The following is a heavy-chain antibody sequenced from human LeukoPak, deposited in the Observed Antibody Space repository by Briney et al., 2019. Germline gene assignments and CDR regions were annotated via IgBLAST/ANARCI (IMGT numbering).Heavy chain of an antibody. Sequence: GGSLRLSCAASGFTFNNAWMNWVRQAPGKGLEWVGRIKSKTDGETTDYASPVKARFTISRDDSMNTLYLQMNSLRAEDTAVYYCAKGIRVVTHWGQGTLVTVSS. CDR1: GFTFNNAW. CDR3: AKGIRVVTH. J-gene: IGHJ4*02. CDR2: IKSKTDGETT. D-gene: IGHD3-3*01. V-gene: IGHV3-15*07.